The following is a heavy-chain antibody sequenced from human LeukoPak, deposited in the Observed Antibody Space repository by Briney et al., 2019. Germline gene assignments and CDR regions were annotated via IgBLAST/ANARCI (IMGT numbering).Heavy chain of an antibody. J-gene: IGHJ6*03. D-gene: IGHD3-10*01. CDR2: MNPNSGNT. CDR1: GYTFTSYD. Sequence: ASVKVSCKASGYTFTSYDINWVRQATGQGLEWMGWMNPNSGNTGYAQKFQGRVTLTRDTSTSTVYMELSSLRSEDTALYYCTRAFGESSAHVYYMDFWGKGTTVTISS. CDR3: TRAFGESSAHVYYMDF. V-gene: IGHV1-8*01.